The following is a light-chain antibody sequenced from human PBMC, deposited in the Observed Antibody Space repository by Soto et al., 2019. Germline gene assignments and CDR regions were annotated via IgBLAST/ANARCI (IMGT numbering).Light chain of an antibody. CDR1: QTVSSNY. CDR2: GAS. Sequence: EIVLTQSPGTLSLSPGERATLSCRASQTVSSNYLAWYQQKPGQAPRLLIYGASSRATGIPDRFSGSGSGTDFTFTICRLEPEDFAVYYCQQYGSSLRTFGQGTKVDIK. V-gene: IGKV3-20*01. J-gene: IGKJ1*01. CDR3: QQYGSSLRT.